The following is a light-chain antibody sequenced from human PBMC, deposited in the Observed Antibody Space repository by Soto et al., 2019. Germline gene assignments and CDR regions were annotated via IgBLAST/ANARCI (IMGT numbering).Light chain of an antibody. Sequence: QSVLTQPPSVSAAPGQKVTISCSGSSSNIGNNHVSWYQQLPGTAPKLLIFENNKRPSGIPDRFSASKSGTSATLAITGLQTGDAADYYCGTWDNSLSPPYVFGTGTKVTVL. CDR1: SSNIGNNH. CDR3: GTWDNSLSPPYV. CDR2: ENN. J-gene: IGLJ1*01. V-gene: IGLV1-51*02.